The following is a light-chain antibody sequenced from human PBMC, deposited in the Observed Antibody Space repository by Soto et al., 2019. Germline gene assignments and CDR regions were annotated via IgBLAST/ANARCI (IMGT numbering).Light chain of an antibody. J-gene: IGLJ1*01. Sequence: QSVLPQPRSVSGAPGQSVTISCTGTSGDIGGYNYVSWCQQHPGKAPKLMIYDVIKRPSGVPDRFSGYKSGITAYLTIYGLQAEDEADYYCCSYAGSYTHVFGTGTKVTVL. CDR3: CSYAGSYTHV. CDR2: DVI. V-gene: IGLV2-11*01. CDR1: SGDIGGYNY.